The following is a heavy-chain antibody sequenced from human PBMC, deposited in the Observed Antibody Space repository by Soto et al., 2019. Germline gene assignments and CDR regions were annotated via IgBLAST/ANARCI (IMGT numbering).Heavy chain of an antibody. D-gene: IGHD3-22*01. V-gene: IGHV3-33*01. J-gene: IGHJ5*02. CDR3: ARDVLANYYDSSGYFP. Sequence: GGSLRLSCAASGFTFSSYGMHWVRQAPGKGLEWVAVIWYDGSNKYYADSVKGRFTISRDNSKNTLYLQMNSLRAEDTAVYYCARDVLANYYDSSGYFPWGQGTLVTVSS. CDR1: GFTFSSYG. CDR2: IWYDGSNK.